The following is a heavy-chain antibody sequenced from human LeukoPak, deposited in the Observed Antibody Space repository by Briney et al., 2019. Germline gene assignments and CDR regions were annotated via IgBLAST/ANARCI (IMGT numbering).Heavy chain of an antibody. Sequence: GGSLRLSCAVSGFTVTVNYMSWVRQAPGKGLEWVSIIYKSGTISYADSVKGRFIISRDSSTNTLSLQLTSLRAEDTAVYYCAADFYTSYHLGYWGQGTLVTVSS. CDR2: IYKSGTI. CDR1: GFTVTVNY. V-gene: IGHV3-66*01. J-gene: IGHJ4*02. CDR3: AADFYTSYHLGY. D-gene: IGHD3-16*01.